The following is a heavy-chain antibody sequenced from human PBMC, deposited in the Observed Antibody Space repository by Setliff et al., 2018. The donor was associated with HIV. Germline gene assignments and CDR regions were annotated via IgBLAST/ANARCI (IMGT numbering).Heavy chain of an antibody. V-gene: IGHV1-8*03. D-gene: IGHD5-18*01. CDR1: GYTFTNYD. J-gene: IGHJ4*02. Sequence: ASVKVSCKASGYTFTNYDINWVRQATGQGLEWMGWMNPNSGSTGYAQKFQGRVTITRDTSASTAYMELSGLTSEDTAVYYCAKGGDRAMINFDHWGQGTLVTVSS. CDR2: MNPNSGST. CDR3: AKGGDRAMINFDH.